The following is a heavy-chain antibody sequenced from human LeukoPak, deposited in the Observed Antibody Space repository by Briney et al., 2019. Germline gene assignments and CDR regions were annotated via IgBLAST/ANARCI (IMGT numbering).Heavy chain of an antibody. CDR3: ARYGGYYFDY. J-gene: IGHJ4*02. Sequence: PSETLSLTCTVSGGSISTYQWTWIPQPPGKGLEWIGYIHNSVTNPKPSLKRRLTISVDTSKNQSSLKLSSVTAADTAVYYCARYGGYYFDYWGQGTLVTVSS. CDR1: GGSISTYQ. V-gene: IGHV4-59*08. CDR2: IHNSVT. D-gene: IGHD3-16*01.